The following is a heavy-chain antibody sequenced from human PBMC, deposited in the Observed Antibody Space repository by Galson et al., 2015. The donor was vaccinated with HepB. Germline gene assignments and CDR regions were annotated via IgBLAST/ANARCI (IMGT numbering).Heavy chain of an antibody. CDR2: MNPNRGAT. J-gene: IGHJ4*02. CDR1: GYTFGSHD. CDR3: ARNLPLTGDFDS. V-gene: IGHV1-8*01. Sequence: SVKVSCKASGYTFGSHDFNWGRQATGQGLEWLGWMNPNRGATGYAQKFQGRVTLTRDTSISTAYVELSSLTSEDTAVYYCARNLPLTGDFDSWGQGTLVTVSS. D-gene: IGHD3-10*01.